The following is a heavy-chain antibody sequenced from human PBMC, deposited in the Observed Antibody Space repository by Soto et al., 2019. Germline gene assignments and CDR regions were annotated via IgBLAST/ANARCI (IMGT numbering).Heavy chain of an antibody. Sequence: SETLSLTCTVSGGSISSYYGSWIRQPPGKGLEWIGYIYYSGSTNYNPSLKSRVTISVDTSKNQFSLKLSSVTAADTAVYYCARRTSSIYGRRYYFDYWGQGTLVTVSS. CDR3: ARRTSSIYGRRYYFDY. CDR1: GGSISSYY. J-gene: IGHJ4*02. D-gene: IGHD3-10*01. CDR2: IYYSGST. V-gene: IGHV4-59*08.